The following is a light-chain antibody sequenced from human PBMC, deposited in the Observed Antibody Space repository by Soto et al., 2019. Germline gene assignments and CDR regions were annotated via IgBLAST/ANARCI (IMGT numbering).Light chain of an antibody. CDR1: QRVSSTY. J-gene: IGKJ4*01. CDR3: QQYISSVT. V-gene: IGKV3-20*01. Sequence: EMVLTQSPGTLSLSPGERATLSCRASQRVSSTYLAWYQQKPGQAPRLLIYGTSSRATSVPDRFSGSGSGTEFIRSISRLEPEDFAVYYCQQYISSVTFGGGTKVDIK. CDR2: GTS.